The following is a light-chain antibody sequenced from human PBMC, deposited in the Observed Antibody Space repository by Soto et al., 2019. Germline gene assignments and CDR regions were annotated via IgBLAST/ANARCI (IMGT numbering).Light chain of an antibody. CDR2: EVT. J-gene: IGLJ1*01. CDR3: GSYAGGNTFV. CDR1: SSDVGGYNY. V-gene: IGLV2-8*01. Sequence: QSVLTQSPSASVSPGRSVTISCIGTSSDVGGYNYVSWYQHHPGKAPKLIIYEVTKRPSGVPDRFSGSRSGTTASLTVSGLQAEDEADYYCGSYAGGNTFVLGTGTKV.